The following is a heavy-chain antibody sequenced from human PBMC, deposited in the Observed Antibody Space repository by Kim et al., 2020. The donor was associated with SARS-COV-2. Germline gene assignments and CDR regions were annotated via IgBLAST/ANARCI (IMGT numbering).Heavy chain of an antibody. Sequence: GGSLRLSCAASGFTFSSYWMSWVRQAPGKGLEWVANIKQDVSEKYYVDSVKGRFTISRDNAKNSLYLQMNSLRAEDTAVYYCARDGAYYDFWSGYGYYYMDVWGKGTTVTVSS. V-gene: IGHV3-7*01. CDR3: ARDGAYYDFWSGYGYYYMDV. D-gene: IGHD3-3*01. CDR1: GFTFSSYW. CDR2: IKQDVSEK. J-gene: IGHJ6*03.